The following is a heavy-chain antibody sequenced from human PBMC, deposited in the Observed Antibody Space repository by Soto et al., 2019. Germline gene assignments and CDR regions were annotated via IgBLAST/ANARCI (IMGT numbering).Heavy chain of an antibody. CDR1: GFTFSSYE. CDR3: ARDHKGGYYYYGMDV. CDR2: ISSSGSTI. Sequence: LRLSCAASGFTFSSYEMNWVRQAPGKGLEWVSYISSSGSTIYYADSVKGRFTISRDNAKSSLYLQMNSLRAEDTAVYYCARDHKGGYYYYGMDVWGQGTTVTVSS. J-gene: IGHJ6*02. V-gene: IGHV3-48*03.